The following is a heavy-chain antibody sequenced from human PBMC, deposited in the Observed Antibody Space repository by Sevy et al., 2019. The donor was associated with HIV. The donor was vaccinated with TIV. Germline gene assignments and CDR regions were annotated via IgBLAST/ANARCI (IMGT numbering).Heavy chain of an antibody. V-gene: IGHV3-23*01. CDR3: AKFGDYYDSGGYYWYFDF. D-gene: IGHD3-22*01. J-gene: IGHJ2*01. Sequence: GGSLRLSCAASGFIFSDYAMSWVRQAPGKGLEWVSSISGGDDSTYNADSVKGRFTVSRDNSKNTLYLQMNTLRAEDKAVYYCAKFGDYYDSGGYYWYFDFWGRGTLVTVSS. CDR2: ISGGDDST. CDR1: GFIFSDYA.